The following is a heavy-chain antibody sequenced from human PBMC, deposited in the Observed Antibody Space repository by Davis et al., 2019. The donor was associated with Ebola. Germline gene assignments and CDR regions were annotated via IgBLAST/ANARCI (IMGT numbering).Heavy chain of an antibody. CDR3: ARGPLRGDAYDL. J-gene: IGHJ3*01. Sequence: PGGSLRLSCVASGFPFSGYYMDWVRQAPGKGLEWVGRIRDKSKSYTTEYAASAEGRFTVSRDDSQNSLYLQMRSLRSEDTAVYYCARGPLRGDAYDLWGQGTMVTVSS. V-gene: IGHV3-72*01. CDR1: GFPFSGYY. CDR2: IRDKSKSYTT. D-gene: IGHD4-17*01.